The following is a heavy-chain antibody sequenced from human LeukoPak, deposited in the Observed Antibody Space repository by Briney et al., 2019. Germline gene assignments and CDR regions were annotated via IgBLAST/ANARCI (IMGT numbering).Heavy chain of an antibody. CDR2: VDGDGSVT. J-gene: IGHJ4*02. CDR1: GFTFSSYW. CDR3: VRDQGNYSFGH. V-gene: IGHV3-74*01. D-gene: IGHD2-21*01. Sequence: GGSLRLSCAASGFTFSSYWMHWVRQAPGKGLVRVSRVDGDGSVTSYADYVKGRLTISRDNAKNTLYLHMNNPRAEDTAVYYCVRDQGNYSFGHWGQGTLVTVSS.